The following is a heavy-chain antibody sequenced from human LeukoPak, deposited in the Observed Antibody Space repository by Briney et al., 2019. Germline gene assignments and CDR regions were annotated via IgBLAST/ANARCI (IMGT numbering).Heavy chain of an antibody. Sequence: SETLSLTCTVSGGSISSGSYYWSWIRQPAGKGLEWIGRMYTSGRTNYNPSLKSRVTISVDTSKNQFSLKLSSVTAADTAVYYCARDPDYWGQGTLVTVSS. CDR3: ARDPDY. V-gene: IGHV4-61*02. CDR2: MYTSGRT. J-gene: IGHJ4*02. CDR1: GGSISSGSYY.